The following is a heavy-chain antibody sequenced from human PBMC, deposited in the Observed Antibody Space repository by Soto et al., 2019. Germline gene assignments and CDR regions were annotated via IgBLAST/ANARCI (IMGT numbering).Heavy chain of an antibody. Sequence: EVQLLESGGGLVQPGGSLRLSCAASGFTFSSYAMSWVRQAPGTGLEWVSAISGSGGSTYYADSVKGRFTISRDNSKNTLYLQMNSLRAEDTAVYYCAKDRSVEYSSGWYMGYFDYWGQGTLVTVSS. J-gene: IGHJ4*02. CDR2: ISGSGGST. V-gene: IGHV3-23*01. CDR3: AKDRSVEYSSGWYMGYFDY. CDR1: GFTFSSYA. D-gene: IGHD6-19*01.